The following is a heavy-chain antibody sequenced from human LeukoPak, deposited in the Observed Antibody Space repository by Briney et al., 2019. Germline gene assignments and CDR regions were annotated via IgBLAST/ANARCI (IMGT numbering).Heavy chain of an antibody. CDR3: AKATHYYYMDV. J-gene: IGHJ6*03. Sequence: GETLRLSCAASGFTFRNYWMSWVRQAPGKGLEWVATIKQDGSEKYYGDSVKGRFTISRDNAKNSLYLQMNSLRAEDTALYYCAKATHYYYMDVWGKGTTVTVSS. CDR1: GFTFRNYW. CDR2: IKQDGSEK. D-gene: IGHD4-17*01. V-gene: IGHV3-7*03.